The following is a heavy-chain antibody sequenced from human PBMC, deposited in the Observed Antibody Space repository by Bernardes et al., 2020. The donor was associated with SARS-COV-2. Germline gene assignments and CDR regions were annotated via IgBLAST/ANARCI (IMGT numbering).Heavy chain of an antibody. J-gene: IGHJ6*02. CDR1: GYTFTGYY. D-gene: IGHD6-6*01. Sequence: ASVKVSCKASGYTFTGYYIHWVRQAPGQGLEWMGWMNPPSGDTMYAQKFQGRVTMTRDTSISTAYMELSSLRSEDTAVYYCASRRAARPYYYYYGMDVWGQGTTVTVSS. V-gene: IGHV1-2*02. CDR2: MNPPSGDT. CDR3: ASRRAARPYYYYYGMDV.